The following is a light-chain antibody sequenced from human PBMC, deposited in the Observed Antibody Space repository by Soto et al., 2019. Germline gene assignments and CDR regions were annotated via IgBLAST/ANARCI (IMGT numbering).Light chain of an antibody. J-gene: IGKJ4*01. CDR3: QQRSNWPALT. CDR1: QSVYNY. CDR2: DVS. Sequence: EIVLTQSPATLSLSPGERATLSCRASQSVYNYLAWYQQKPGQAPRLLIYDVSDRAAGIPARFSGSGYGIDFTLTIRSLEPEDFAVYYCQQRSNWPALTFGGGTKVDIK. V-gene: IGKV3-11*01.